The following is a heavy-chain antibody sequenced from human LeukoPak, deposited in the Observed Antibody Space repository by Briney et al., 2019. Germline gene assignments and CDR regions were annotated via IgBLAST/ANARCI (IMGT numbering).Heavy chain of an antibody. CDR2: IYYSGST. CDR1: GGSISSYY. Sequence: PSETLSLTCTVSGGSISSYYWSWIRQPPGKGLEWIGYIYYSGSTNYSPSLKSRVTISVDTSKNQFSLKVSSVTAADTAVYYCARAPSGPAFDIWGQGTMVTVSS. J-gene: IGHJ3*02. D-gene: IGHD3-10*01. CDR3: ARAPSGPAFDI. V-gene: IGHV4-59*08.